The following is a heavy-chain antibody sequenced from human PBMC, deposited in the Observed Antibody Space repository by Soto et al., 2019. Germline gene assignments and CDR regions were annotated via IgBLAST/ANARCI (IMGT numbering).Heavy chain of an antibody. J-gene: IGHJ4*02. CDR1: GFTFRGYR. D-gene: IGHD2-15*01. Sequence: GGSLRLSCAASGFTFRGYRMHWVRQAPGKGLVWVSLINSDGGSTGYADSVKGRFTISRDNAKNTLYLQMNSLRAEDTAVYYCARVYCSGGSCYPPDYWGQGT. V-gene: IGHV3-74*01. CDR3: ARVYCSGGSCYPPDY. CDR2: INSDGGST.